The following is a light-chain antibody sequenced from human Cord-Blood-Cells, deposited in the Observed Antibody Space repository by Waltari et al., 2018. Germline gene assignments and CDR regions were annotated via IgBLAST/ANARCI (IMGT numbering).Light chain of an antibody. CDR2: DAS. J-gene: IGKJ4*01. Sequence: EIVLTQSPSTLSLSPGEKATLSCRASQSVSRYLAWYQQKPGQAPRLLIYDASNRATGIPARFSGSWSGTDFTLTIRSLEPEDFAVYYCQQRSNWLTFGGGTKVEIK. CDR1: QSVSRY. V-gene: IGKV3-11*01. CDR3: QQRSNWLT.